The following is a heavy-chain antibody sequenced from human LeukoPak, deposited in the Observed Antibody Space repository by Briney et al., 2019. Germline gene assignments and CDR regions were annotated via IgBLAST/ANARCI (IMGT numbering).Heavy chain of an antibody. CDR3: AKDLEIAAAGTLLDY. CDR1: GFTFSSYG. J-gene: IGHJ4*02. D-gene: IGHD6-13*01. CDR2: IRYDGSNK. Sequence: GGSLRLSCAASGFTFSSYGMHWVRQAPGKGLEWVAFIRYDGSNKYYADSVKGRFTISRDNSKNTLYLQMNSLRAEDTAVYYCAKDLEIAAAGTLLDYWGQGTLVTVSS. V-gene: IGHV3-30*02.